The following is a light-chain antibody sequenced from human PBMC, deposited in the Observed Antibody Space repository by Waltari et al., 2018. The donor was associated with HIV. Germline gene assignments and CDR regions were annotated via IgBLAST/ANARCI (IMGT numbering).Light chain of an antibody. Sequence: QSALTQPASVSGSPGQSIPISCTGPTSDVGNYNLVSWYRQHPDKAPKLLIFEVTRRPSGVSDRFSGSKSGNTSSLTISGLQAEDEADYYCCSYAGSDTLVFGGGTKLTVL. J-gene: IGLJ3*02. CDR1: TSDVGNYNL. CDR3: CSYAGSDTLV. V-gene: IGLV2-23*02. CDR2: EVT.